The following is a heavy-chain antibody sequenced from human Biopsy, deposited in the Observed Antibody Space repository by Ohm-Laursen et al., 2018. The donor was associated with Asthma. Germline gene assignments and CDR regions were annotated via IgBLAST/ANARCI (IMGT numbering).Heavy chain of an antibody. J-gene: IGHJ4*01. CDR3: AKSADYYDSTDYLDF. V-gene: IGHV3-9*01. CDR1: GFSFDDCA. CDR2: ISWNSGNI. D-gene: IGHD3-22*01. Sequence: SLRLSCSASGFSFDDCAMHWVRQAPGKGLEWVSSISWNSGNIDYADSVKGRFTISKDNAKNSLYLQMQSLRPEDTAFYYCAKSADYYDSTDYLDFWGRGTLVTVSS.